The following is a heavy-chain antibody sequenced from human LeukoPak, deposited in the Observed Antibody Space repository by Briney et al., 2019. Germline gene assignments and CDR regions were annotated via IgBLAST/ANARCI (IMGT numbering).Heavy chain of an antibody. J-gene: IGHJ3*02. CDR2: ISGYNGNT. CDR3: ARESPSITMVRGVMDVFDI. D-gene: IGHD3-10*01. Sequence: ASVTVSCKASGYTFSSYGISWVRQAPGQGLEWMGWISGYNGNTNYAQKLQGRVTMTTDTSTSTAYMELRSLRSDDTAVYYCARESPSITMVRGVMDVFDIWGQGTMVTVSS. CDR1: GYTFSSYG. V-gene: IGHV1-18*01.